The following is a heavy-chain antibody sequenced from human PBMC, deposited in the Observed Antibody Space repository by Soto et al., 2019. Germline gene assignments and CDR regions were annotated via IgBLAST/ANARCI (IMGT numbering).Heavy chain of an antibody. J-gene: IGHJ4*02. D-gene: IGHD6-19*01. CDR2: INPSGGST. V-gene: IGHV1-46*01. Sequence: ASVKVSCKATGYHFISYYVNWVRQAPGQGLEWMGLINPSGGSTGYAPKFRGRITTTRDMSAGTVYMELSSLTSEATAVYFCARDGGYSSGRGYFDYWGQGSLVGVTS. CDR1: GYHFISYY. CDR3: ARDGGYSSGRGYFDY.